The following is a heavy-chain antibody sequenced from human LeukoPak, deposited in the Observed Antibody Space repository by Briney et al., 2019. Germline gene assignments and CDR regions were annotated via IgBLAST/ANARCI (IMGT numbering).Heavy chain of an antibody. CDR1: EFTFSSYG. Sequence: GGSLRLSCAASEFTFSSYGMHWVRQAPGTGLEWVAFISYDGTEKYYADSVKGRFTISRDNSKNTLFLQMNSLRAEDTALYYCARAPYDASGQIDYWGPGSLVTVSS. D-gene: IGHD3-22*01. CDR2: ISYDGTEK. CDR3: ARAPYDASGQIDY. J-gene: IGHJ4*02. V-gene: IGHV3-30*03.